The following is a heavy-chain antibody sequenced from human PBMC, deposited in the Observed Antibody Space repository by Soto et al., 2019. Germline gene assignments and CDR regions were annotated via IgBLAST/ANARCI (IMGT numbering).Heavy chain of an antibody. Sequence: QVPLQESGPGLVKPSQTLSLTCTVSGGSISSGDHYWSWIRQPPGKVLEWIGYISYSGDTFYNPSLKGRVTISVDASKNQFSLKLSSVTAADTAVYYCASRVVATISYFDYWGQGTLVTVSS. V-gene: IGHV4-30-4*01. CDR3: ASRVVATISYFDY. CDR1: GGSISSGDHY. D-gene: IGHD5-12*01. J-gene: IGHJ4*02. CDR2: ISYSGDT.